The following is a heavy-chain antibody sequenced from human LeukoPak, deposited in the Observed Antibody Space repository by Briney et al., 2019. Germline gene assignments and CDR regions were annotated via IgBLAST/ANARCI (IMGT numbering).Heavy chain of an antibody. CDR2: IYHSGST. J-gene: IGHJ5*02. CDR1: GGSISSSSYY. V-gene: IGHV4-39*07. Sequence: PSETLSLTCTVSGGSISSSSYYWGWIRQPPGKGLEWIGSIYHSGSTYYNPSLKSRVTISVDTSKNQFSLKLSSVTAADTAVYYCARDGRGSGSINWFDPWGQGTLVTVSS. CDR3: ARDGRGSGSINWFDP. D-gene: IGHD3-10*01.